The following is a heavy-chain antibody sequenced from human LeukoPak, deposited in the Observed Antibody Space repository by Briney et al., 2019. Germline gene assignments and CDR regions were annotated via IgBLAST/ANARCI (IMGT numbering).Heavy chain of an antibody. D-gene: IGHD1-26*01. Sequence: PGGSLRLSCAASGFTFSSYSMNWVRQAPGKGLEWVALLSYAGDNKYHADSVQGRFTIPRDNSKNTLFLQMNSLRPEDTAVYYCARKNGAYWYLDLWGRGTLVTVSS. CDR2: LSYAGDNK. CDR3: ARKNGAYWYLDL. J-gene: IGHJ2*01. V-gene: IGHV3-30*03. CDR1: GFTFSSYS.